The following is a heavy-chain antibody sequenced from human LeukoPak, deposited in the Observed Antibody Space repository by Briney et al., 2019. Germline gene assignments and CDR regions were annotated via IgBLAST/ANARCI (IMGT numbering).Heavy chain of an antibody. J-gene: IGHJ4*02. CDR2: ISGSGDRT. D-gene: IGHD3-10*01. CDR3: AKGYYGSGSYGWFDY. Sequence: GGSLRLSCAASGFTFSSSAMSWVRQAPGKGLEWVSTISGSGDRTYYADSVKGRFTVSRDNSKNTLFLHMNSLRAEDTAVYSCAKGYYGSGSYGWFDYWGQGTLVTVSS. V-gene: IGHV3-23*01. CDR1: GFTFSSSA.